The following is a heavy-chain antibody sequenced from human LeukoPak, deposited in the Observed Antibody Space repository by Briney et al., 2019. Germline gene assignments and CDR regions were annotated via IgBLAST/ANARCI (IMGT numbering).Heavy chain of an antibody. CDR3: ARDGSWSSISYSDY. CDR2: INPNSGDT. Sequence: ASVKVSCKASGYTFTGYYIHWVRQAPGQGLEWMGWINPNSGDTKYEQRFQGRVTMTRDTSTSTAYMELTRLRSDDAAVYFCARDGSWSSISYSDYWGQGTLVTVSS. CDR1: GYTFTGYY. J-gene: IGHJ4*02. V-gene: IGHV1-2*02. D-gene: IGHD2-2*01.